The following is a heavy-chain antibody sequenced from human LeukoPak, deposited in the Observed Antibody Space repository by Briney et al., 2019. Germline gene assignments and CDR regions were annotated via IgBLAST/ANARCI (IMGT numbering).Heavy chain of an antibody. Sequence: GGSLRLSCAASGFTFSSYWMSWVCQAPGKGLEWVANIKQDGSEKYYVDSVKGRFTISRDNAKNSLYLQMNSLRAEDTGVYYCARVQRYCSGGSCYADLIDYWGQGTLVTVSS. J-gene: IGHJ4*02. V-gene: IGHV3-7*01. CDR1: GFTFSSYW. CDR2: IKQDGSEK. D-gene: IGHD2-15*01. CDR3: ARVQRYCSGGSCYADLIDY.